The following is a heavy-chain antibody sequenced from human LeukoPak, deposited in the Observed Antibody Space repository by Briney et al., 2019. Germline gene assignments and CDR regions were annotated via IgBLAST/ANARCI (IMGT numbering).Heavy chain of an antibody. CDR2: INHSGST. V-gene: IGHV4-34*09. CDR1: GGSFSGYY. Sequence: SETLSLTCAVYGGSFSGYYWSWIRQPPGKGLEWIGEINHSGSTYYNPSLKSRVTISVDTSKNQFSLKLSSVTAADTAVYYCARRTTVVTHYAFDIWGQGTMVTVSS. J-gene: IGHJ3*02. CDR3: ARRTTVVTHYAFDI. D-gene: IGHD4-23*01.